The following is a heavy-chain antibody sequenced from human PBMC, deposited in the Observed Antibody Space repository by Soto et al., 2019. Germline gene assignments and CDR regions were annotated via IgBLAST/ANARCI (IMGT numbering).Heavy chain of an antibody. Sequence: QVQLQQWGAGLLKPSESLSLTRAVYGESFNGYYWSWIRQPPGKGLEWIGEINHSGSANLHPTFKSRVSISVDTSKYQLSLQLGSVSAADTAVYYCANGPQGGYYDSGSFYSSVHWGQGTLVTVSS. J-gene: IGHJ4*02. CDR2: INHSGSA. D-gene: IGHD3-10*01. CDR3: ANGPQGGYYDSGSFYSSVH. CDR1: GESFNGYY. V-gene: IGHV4-34*01.